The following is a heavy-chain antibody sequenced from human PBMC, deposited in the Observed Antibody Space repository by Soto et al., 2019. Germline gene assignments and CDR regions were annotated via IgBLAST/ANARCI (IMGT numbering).Heavy chain of an antibody. CDR1: GFTFSGYA. D-gene: IGHD2-15*01. Sequence: EVQLVESGGGWVQPGGSLKLSCAASGFTFSGYAMNWVRQAPGKGLEWVSYMSSRGSPIYYADSVKGRFTISRDNAKNSLYLQMNSLRAEDTGLYYCARENSSFFDPWGQGTLVSVSS. J-gene: IGHJ5*02. CDR3: ARENSSFFDP. CDR2: MSSRGSPI. V-gene: IGHV3-48*03.